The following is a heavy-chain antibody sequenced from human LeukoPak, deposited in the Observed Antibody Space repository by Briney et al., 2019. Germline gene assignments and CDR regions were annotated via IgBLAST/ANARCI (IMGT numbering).Heavy chain of an antibody. CDR1: GGTFSSYA. D-gene: IGHD6-19*01. CDR2: IIPILGIA. V-gene: IGHV1-69*04. CDR3: ARPKYSSGWYLDWYFDL. Sequence: EASVKVSCKASGGTFSSYAISWVRQAPGQGLEWMGRIIPILGIANYAQKFQGRVTITADKSTSTAYMELSSLRSEDTAVYYCARPKYSSGWYLDWYFDLWGRGTLVTVSS. J-gene: IGHJ2*01.